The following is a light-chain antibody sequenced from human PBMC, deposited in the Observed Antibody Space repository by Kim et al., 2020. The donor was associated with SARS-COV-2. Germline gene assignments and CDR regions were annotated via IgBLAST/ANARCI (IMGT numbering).Light chain of an antibody. J-gene: IGKJ1*01. Sequence: SPGEIASLSCSASQIVSSSSLAWYQHKPGQAPRLLIHDASSRATGIPDRFSRSGSGTDFPLTISRLEPEDFAVYYCQQHGYSPQTFGQGTKVDIK. CDR3: QQHGYSPQT. CDR1: QIVSSSS. CDR2: DAS. V-gene: IGKV3-20*01.